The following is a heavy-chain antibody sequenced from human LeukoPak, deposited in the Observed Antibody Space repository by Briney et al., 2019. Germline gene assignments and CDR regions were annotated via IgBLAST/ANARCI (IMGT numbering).Heavy chain of an antibody. CDR3: ARDECSGGSCYTGDYYYYMDV. J-gene: IGHJ6*03. CDR1: GGTFSSYA. CDR2: IIPIFGTA. D-gene: IGHD2-15*01. Sequence: ASVKVSCKASGGTFSSYAISWVRQAPGQGLEWMGRIIPIFGTANYAQKFQGRVTITTDESPSTAYMELSSLRSEDTAVYYCARDECSGGSCYTGDYYYYMDVWGKGTTVTVSS. V-gene: IGHV1-69*05.